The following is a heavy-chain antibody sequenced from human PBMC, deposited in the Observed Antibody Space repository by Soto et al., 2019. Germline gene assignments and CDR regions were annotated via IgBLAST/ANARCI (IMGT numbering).Heavy chain of an antibody. Sequence: SVTLSRTCSFDGGSCGVYYLSWLRKTPGKGLEWIGEINHSGSTNYNPSLKSRVTISVDTSKNQFSLKLSSVTAADTAVYYCARGWGWLIPGMDVWGQGTTVTVSS. CDR3: ARGWGWLIPGMDV. CDR2: INHSGST. J-gene: IGHJ6*02. V-gene: IGHV4-34*01. CDR1: GGSCGVYY. D-gene: IGHD3-16*01.